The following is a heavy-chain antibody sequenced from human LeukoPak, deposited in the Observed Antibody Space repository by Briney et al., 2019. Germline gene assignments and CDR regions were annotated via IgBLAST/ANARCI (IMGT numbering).Heavy chain of an antibody. CDR1: GGTFSSYA. D-gene: IGHD2-2*01. J-gene: IGHJ4*02. CDR3: ARDPAVPQGY. Sequence: SVKVSCKASGGTFSSYAVSWVRQAPGQGLEWMGRIIPILGIANYAQKFQGRVTITADKSTSTAYMELSSLRSEDTAVYYCARDPAVPQGYWGQGTLVTVSS. CDR2: IIPILGIA. V-gene: IGHV1-69*04.